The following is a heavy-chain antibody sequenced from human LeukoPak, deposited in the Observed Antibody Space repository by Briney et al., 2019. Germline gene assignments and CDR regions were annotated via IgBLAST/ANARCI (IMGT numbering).Heavy chain of an antibody. CDR3: ARFLLYCSGGSCSVYYGMDV. Sequence: SETLSLTCTVFGGSISSTWYWGWIRQPPGKGLEWIGEINHSGSTNYNPSLKSRVTISVDTSKNQFSLKLSSVTAADTAVYYCARFLLYCSGGSCSVYYGMDVWGQGTTVTVSS. J-gene: IGHJ6*02. V-gene: IGHV4-34*01. D-gene: IGHD2-15*01. CDR2: INHSGST. CDR1: GGSISSTWY.